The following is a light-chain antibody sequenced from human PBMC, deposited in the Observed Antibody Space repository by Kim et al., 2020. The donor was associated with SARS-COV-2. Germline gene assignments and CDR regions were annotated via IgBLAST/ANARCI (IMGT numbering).Light chain of an antibody. CDR3: SAWDSSLSAVV. Sequence: RPSATLTCTGNRNNVGNQGTAWLQQHQGHPPKLLSYRKNNRPSGISERFSASRSGNTASLTITGLQPEDEADYYCSAWDSSLSAVVFGGGTQLTVL. CDR1: RNNVGNQG. CDR2: RKN. V-gene: IGLV10-54*01. J-gene: IGLJ2*01.